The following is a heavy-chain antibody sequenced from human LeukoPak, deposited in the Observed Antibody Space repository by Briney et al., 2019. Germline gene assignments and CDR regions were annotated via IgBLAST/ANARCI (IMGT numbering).Heavy chain of an antibody. V-gene: IGHV4-59*01. CDR3: ARVYYSSSYDYWYFDL. Sequence: SETLSLTCTVPGGSIRSYYWSWIRQPPGKGLEWSGYIYYSGSTNYNPSLKSRVTISVDTSTNQFSLKLSSVTAADTAVYYCARVYYSSSYDYWYFDLWGRGTLVTVSS. D-gene: IGHD6-13*01. J-gene: IGHJ2*01. CDR1: GGSIRSYY. CDR2: IYYSGST.